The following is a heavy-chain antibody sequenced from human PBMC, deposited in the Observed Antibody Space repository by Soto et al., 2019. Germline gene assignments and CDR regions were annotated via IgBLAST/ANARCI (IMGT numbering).Heavy chain of an antibody. CDR1: GFTSSNAW. V-gene: IGHV3-15*07. CDR3: TTDSYSTMIVVRFEY. J-gene: IGHJ4*01. D-gene: IGHD3-22*01. Sequence: PGGSLRLSCAASGFTSSNAWINWVRQAPGGGLEWVGRIKSKANGGTTDFAAPVKGRFAISRDDSRNIVYLQMNSLRIEDTAVYYRTTDSYSTMIVVRFEYWGHGTPVTVSS. CDR2: IKSKANGGTT.